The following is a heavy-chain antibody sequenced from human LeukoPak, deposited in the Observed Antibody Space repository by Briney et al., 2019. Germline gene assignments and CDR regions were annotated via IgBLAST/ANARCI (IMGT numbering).Heavy chain of an antibody. CDR2: ISAYNGNT. V-gene: IGHV1-18*01. Sequence: GASVTVSCKASGYTFTSYGISWVRQAPGQGLEWMGWISAYNGNTNYAQKLQGRVTMTTDTSTSTAYMELRSLRSDDTAVYYCARVYSSGWYSYYYMDVWGKGTTVTVSS. CDR3: ARVYSSGWYSYYYMDV. D-gene: IGHD6-19*01. CDR1: GYTFTSYG. J-gene: IGHJ6*03.